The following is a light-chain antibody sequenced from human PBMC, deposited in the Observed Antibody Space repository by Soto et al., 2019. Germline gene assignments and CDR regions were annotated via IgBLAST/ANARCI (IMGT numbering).Light chain of an antibody. CDR3: KHYKNWPYT. CDR1: ESINSN. V-gene: IGKV3-15*01. J-gene: IGKJ2*01. Sequence: DIVMTQSPATLSVSPGERATPSCRASESINSNLAWYHQKPGQPPRLLIYGASTRATGIPARFSGSGSGTDFTLTISSLQSEDFAVYYCKHYKNWPYTFAQGTKVDIK. CDR2: GAS.